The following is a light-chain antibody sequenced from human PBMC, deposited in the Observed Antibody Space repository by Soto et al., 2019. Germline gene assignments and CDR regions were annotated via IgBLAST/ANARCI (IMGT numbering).Light chain of an antibody. CDR3: QQYNTFWT. CDR2: WAF. J-gene: IGKJ1*01. CDR1: HSLLYSADNKTY. Sequence: DIVMTQSPESLAVSLGQRATIKCESSHSLLYSADNKTYLAWYQQKPGLPPQLLIYWAFTRESGVPERFSGGGSEADFTLTISSLQPEDVATYYCQQYNTFWTFGQGTKVEIK. V-gene: IGKV4-1*01.